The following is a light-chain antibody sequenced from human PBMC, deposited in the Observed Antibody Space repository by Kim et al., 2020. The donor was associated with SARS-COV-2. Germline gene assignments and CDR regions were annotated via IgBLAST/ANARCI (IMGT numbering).Light chain of an antibody. V-gene: IGLV3-19*01. J-gene: IGLJ3*02. CDR1: SLRSYY. Sequence: SSELTQDPAVSVALGQTVRITCQGDSLRSYYASWYQQKPGQAPVLVIYGKNNRPSGIPDRFSGSSSGNTASLTITGAQAEDEADYYYNSRDSSGNRVVGG. CDR3: NSRDSSGNRV. CDR2: GKN.